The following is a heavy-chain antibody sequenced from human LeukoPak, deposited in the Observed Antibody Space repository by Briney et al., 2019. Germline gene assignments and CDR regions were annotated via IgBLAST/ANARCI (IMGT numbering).Heavy chain of an antibody. CDR3: ARHLTGERAFDI. CDR1: GGSISSGSYY. CDR2: VNHSGRA. J-gene: IGHJ3*02. Sequence: SQTLSLTCTVSGGSISSGSYYWSWIRQPPGKGLEWIGEVNHSGRANCNPSLKSRATITADTSKNQFSLKVTSVTAADTATYYCARHLTGERAFDIWGQGTLVTVSS. V-gene: IGHV4-39*07. D-gene: IGHD7-27*01.